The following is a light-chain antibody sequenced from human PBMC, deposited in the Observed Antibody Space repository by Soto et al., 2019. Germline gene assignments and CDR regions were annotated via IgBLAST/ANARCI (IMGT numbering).Light chain of an antibody. CDR3: SSYTSRSTLV. V-gene: IGLV2-14*01. Sequence: QSALTQPASVSGSPGQSITISCTGTSSDVGAYNSVAWYQHNPGKAPKLTIYDVSNRPSGVSSRFSGSKSANTASLSISGLQADDEADYYCSSYTSRSTLVFGTGTKLTVL. J-gene: IGLJ1*01. CDR1: SSDVGAYNS. CDR2: DVS.